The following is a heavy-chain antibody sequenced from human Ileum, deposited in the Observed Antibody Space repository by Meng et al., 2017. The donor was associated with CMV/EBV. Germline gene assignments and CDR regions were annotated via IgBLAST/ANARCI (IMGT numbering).Heavy chain of an antibody. CDR3: ARVSYSNSLYYFDY. CDR2: IYYSGST. J-gene: IGHJ4*02. CDR1: GGSVKSGSYY. V-gene: IGHV4-61*01. Sequence: SGGSVKSGSYYWSWIRQPPGKGLEWIGYIYYSGSTNYNPSLKNRVTISIDTSKNQFSLKLTSVTAADTAVYYCARVSYSNSLYYFDYWGQGTLVTVSS. D-gene: IGHD6-6*01.